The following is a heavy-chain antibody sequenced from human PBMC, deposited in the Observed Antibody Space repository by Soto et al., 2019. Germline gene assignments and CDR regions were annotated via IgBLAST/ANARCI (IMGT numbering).Heavy chain of an antibody. Sequence: SGGSLRLSCAASGFTFSSYAMSWVRQAPGKGLEWVSAISGSGGSTYYADSVKGRFTISRDNSKNTLYLQMNSLRAEDTAVYYCAKVPRGIAAPYYFDYWGQGTLVTVSS. V-gene: IGHV3-23*01. J-gene: IGHJ4*02. CDR1: GFTFSSYA. D-gene: IGHD6-6*01. CDR3: AKVPRGIAAPYYFDY. CDR2: ISGSGGST.